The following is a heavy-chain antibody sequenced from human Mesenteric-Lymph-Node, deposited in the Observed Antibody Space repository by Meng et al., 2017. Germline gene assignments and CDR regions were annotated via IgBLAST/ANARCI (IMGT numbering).Heavy chain of an antibody. J-gene: IGHJ4*02. D-gene: IGHD3-9*01. CDR2: TLPDGNQN. CDR1: GFTFSSYR. CDR3: VRGSLDWYFDH. Sequence: GGSLRLSCTASGFTFSSYRMYWVRQAPGKGLEWLAVTLPDGNQNYYADSVKDRFTISRDNSKITLFLHMNSLRAEDTAVYYCVRGSLDWYFDHWGQGTLVTVSS. V-gene: IGHV3-30*03.